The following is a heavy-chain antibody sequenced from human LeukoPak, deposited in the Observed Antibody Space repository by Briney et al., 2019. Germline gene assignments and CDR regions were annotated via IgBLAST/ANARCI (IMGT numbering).Heavy chain of an antibody. V-gene: IGHV1-18*01. CDR1: GYTFTSYG. CDR3: ARDRRSSGWYYFDY. CDR2: ISAYNGNT. Sequence: ASVTVSFKSSGYTFTSYGISWVRQAPGQGLEWMGWISAYNGNTNYAQKLQGRVTMTADTSTSTAYMELRSLRSDDTAVYYCARDRRSSGWYYFDYWGQGTLVTVSS. D-gene: IGHD6-19*01. J-gene: IGHJ4*02.